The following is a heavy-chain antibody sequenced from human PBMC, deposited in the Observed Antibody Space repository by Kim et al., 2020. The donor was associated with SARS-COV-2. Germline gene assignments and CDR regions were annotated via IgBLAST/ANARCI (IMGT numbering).Heavy chain of an antibody. Sequence: GESLKISCKGSGYSFTSYWLSWVRQMPGKGLEWMGRIDPSDSYTNYSPSSQGHVTISADKSISTAYLQWSSLKASDTAMYYCARDVGVYYGSGSYWEDYWGRGTLVTVSS. V-gene: IGHV5-10-1*01. CDR2: IDPSDSYT. CDR3: ARDVGVYYGSGSYWEDY. J-gene: IGHJ4*02. CDR1: GYSFTSYW. D-gene: IGHD3-10*01.